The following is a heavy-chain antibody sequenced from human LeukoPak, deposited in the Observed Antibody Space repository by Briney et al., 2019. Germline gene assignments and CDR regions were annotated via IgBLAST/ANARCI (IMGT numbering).Heavy chain of an antibody. Sequence: PGGSLRLSCAASGFTFSSYAMSWVRQAPGKGLEWVSGISGSGALTYYADSVKGRFTISRDNSKNTVSLQMNSLRVEDTALYYCARWDSSASFPDDWGQGTLVTVSS. CDR2: ISGSGALT. CDR3: ARWDSSASFPDD. J-gene: IGHJ4*02. V-gene: IGHV3-23*01. CDR1: GFTFSSYA. D-gene: IGHD6-25*01.